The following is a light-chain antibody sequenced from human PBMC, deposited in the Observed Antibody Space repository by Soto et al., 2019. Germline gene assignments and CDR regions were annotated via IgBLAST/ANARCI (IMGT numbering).Light chain of an antibody. J-gene: IGKJ1*01. CDR3: QQYGSSPRT. V-gene: IGKV3-20*01. Sequence: EIVLTQSPGTLSLSPGERATLSCRASQSVSGRYLAWYQQKPGQAPRLLIYGASGRAPGIPDRFSGSGSGTDFTLTISRLEPEDFAVYYCQQYGSSPRTFGQGTKVEIK. CDR1: QSVSGRY. CDR2: GAS.